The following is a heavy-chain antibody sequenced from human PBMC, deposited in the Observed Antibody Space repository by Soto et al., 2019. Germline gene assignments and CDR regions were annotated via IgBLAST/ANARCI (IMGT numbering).Heavy chain of an antibody. D-gene: IGHD2-2*02. CDR3: ARVVVPAAISVVDYYYGMDV. V-gene: IGHV3-21*01. CDR2: ISSSSSYI. CDR1: GFTFSSYS. Sequence: LRLSCAASGFTFSSYSMNWVRQAPGKGLEWVSSISSSSSYIYYADSVKGRFTISRDNAKNSLYLQMNSLRAEDTAVYYCARVVVPAAISVVDYYYGMDVWGQGTTVTVSS. J-gene: IGHJ6*02.